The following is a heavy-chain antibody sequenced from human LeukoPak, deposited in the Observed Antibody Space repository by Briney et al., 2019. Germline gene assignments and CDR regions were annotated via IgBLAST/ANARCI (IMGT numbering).Heavy chain of an antibody. CDR1: GASFNTDDQY. CDR2: IHPSGML. Sequence: SETLSLTCTVSGASFNTDDQYWNWVRQRPGKGLEWIGSIHPSGMLYNNPSLESRVTMSRDTSKNQFSLNLNSVTAADTAVYFCSRGLDSRKLGYWGQGILVTVSS. J-gene: IGHJ4*02. D-gene: IGHD3-22*01. V-gene: IGHV4-31*03. CDR3: SRGLDSRKLGY.